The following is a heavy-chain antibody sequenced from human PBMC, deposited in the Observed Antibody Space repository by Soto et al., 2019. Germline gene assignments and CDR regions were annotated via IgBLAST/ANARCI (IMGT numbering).Heavy chain of an antibody. CDR3: ARGRGAAADYFDF. J-gene: IGHJ4*02. V-gene: IGHV3-11*05. CDR2: TSSSTSHT. Sequence: GGSLRLSCAVSGFTFSDYYMTWIRQAPGKGLEWVSYTSSSTSHTNYADSVKGRFTISRDNAKNPLFLQMNSLRAEDTAVYYCARGRGAAADYFDFWGQGTLVTVSS. D-gene: IGHD6-13*01. CDR1: GFTFSDYY.